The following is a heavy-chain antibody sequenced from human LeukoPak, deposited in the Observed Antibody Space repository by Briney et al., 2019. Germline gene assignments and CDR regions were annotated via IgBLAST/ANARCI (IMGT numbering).Heavy chain of an antibody. J-gene: IGHJ4*02. Sequence: ASVKVSCKASGYTFTSYYMHWVRQAPGQGLEWMGIINPSGGSTSYAQKFQGRVTMTRDTSISTAYMELSRLRSDDTAVYYCARANIVVVPAAKYFDYWGQGTLVTVSS. CDR2: INPSGGST. V-gene: IGHV1-46*01. CDR3: ARANIVVVPAAKYFDY. CDR1: GYTFTSYY. D-gene: IGHD2-2*01.